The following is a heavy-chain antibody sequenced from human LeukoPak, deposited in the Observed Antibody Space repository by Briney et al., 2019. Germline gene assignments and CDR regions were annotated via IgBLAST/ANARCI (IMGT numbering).Heavy chain of an antibody. J-gene: IGHJ4*02. D-gene: IGHD4-17*01. CDR1: GYTFTTYD. V-gene: IGHV1-8*01. CDR2: MNPNSGNT. CDR3: ASSRTPGHAVTTSFDY. Sequence: ASVKVSCKAPGYTFTTYDTNSVRQATRQGLEWMAWMNPNSGNTGYAQKLQGRVTMTRNASISTAYKELSSLGSEDTAVYYCASSRTPGHAVTTSFDYWGQGSLVTVSS.